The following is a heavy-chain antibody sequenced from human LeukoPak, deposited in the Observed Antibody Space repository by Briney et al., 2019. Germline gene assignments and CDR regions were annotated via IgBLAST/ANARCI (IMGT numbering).Heavy chain of an antibody. CDR2: ISGSGGST. J-gene: IGHJ4*02. V-gene: IGHV3-23*01. Sequence: GGSLRLSCAASGFTFSSYAMSWVRQAPEKGLEWVSAISGSGGSTYYADSVKGRFTISRDNSKNTLYLQMNRLRAEDTAVYYCAKCSTMISSKYYFDYWGQGTLVTVSS. CDR3: AKCSTMISSKYYFDY. D-gene: IGHD3-22*01. CDR1: GFTFSSYA.